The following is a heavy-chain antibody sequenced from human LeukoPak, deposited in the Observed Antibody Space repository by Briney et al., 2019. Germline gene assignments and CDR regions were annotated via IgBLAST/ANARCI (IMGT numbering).Heavy chain of an antibody. V-gene: IGHV3-21*01. CDR1: GFTFSSYS. CDR2: ISSSSTYI. Sequence: GGSLRLSCAASGFTFSSYSMNWVRQAPGKGLEWVSSISSSSTYIHYADSVKGRFTISRDNAKKSLYLQMNSLRAEDTAVYYCATDYTIVVVDALDYWGQGTLVTVSS. D-gene: IGHD3-22*01. J-gene: IGHJ4*02. CDR3: ATDYTIVVVDALDY.